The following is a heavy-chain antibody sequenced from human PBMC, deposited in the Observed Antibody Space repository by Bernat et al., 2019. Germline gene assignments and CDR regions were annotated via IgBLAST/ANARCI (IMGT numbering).Heavy chain of an antibody. CDR1: GFTSSSYS. J-gene: IGHJ5*02. D-gene: IGHD3-10*01. CDR2: ISGSGDAT. V-gene: IGHV3-21*04. Sequence: EVQLVESGGCLVKPGGSLRLSCAASGFTSSSYSMNWVRQAPGKGLEWVSSISGSGDATCYPDSVKGRFTVSRDNSKNTLYLQMNSLRVDDTAVYYCARDIRDSGNYGWFDPWGQGTLVTVSS. CDR3: ARDIRDSGNYGWFDP.